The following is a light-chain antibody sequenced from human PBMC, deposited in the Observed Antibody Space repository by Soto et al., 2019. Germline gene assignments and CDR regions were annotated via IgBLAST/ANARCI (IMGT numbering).Light chain of an antibody. Sequence: DIPMTQSPSSLSASVGDRVTITCRASQGISDDLGWYQQKPGKAPKRLIYAASTLQSGVPSRFSGSRSGTEFTLTISSLQPEDFATYYCLHHNSYLALTFGGGTKVETK. J-gene: IGKJ4*01. CDR1: QGISDD. CDR2: AAS. CDR3: LHHNSYLALT. V-gene: IGKV1-17*01.